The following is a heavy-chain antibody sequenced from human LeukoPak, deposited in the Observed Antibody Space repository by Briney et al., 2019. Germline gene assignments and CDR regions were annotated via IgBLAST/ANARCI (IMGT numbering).Heavy chain of an antibody. CDR2: IYAGNSDA. Sequence: GESLKISCQGFGYPLTTSWIGWVRQPPGKGLEWTAIIYAGNSDAKYSPSFQGQVSISTDRSISTAYLHWSSLKASDTAIYYCAIINHPDGRVYWGQGTLVTVSS. CDR1: GYPLTTSW. V-gene: IGHV5-51*01. CDR3: AIINHPDGRVY. J-gene: IGHJ4*02. D-gene: IGHD5-24*01.